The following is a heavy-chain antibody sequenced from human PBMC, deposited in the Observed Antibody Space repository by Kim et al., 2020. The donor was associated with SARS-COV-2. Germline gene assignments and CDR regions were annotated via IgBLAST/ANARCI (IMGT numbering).Heavy chain of an antibody. CDR1: GGSFSGYY. CDR2: INHSGST. J-gene: IGHJ4*02. Sequence: SETLSLTCAVYGGSFSGYYWSWIRQPPGKGLEWIGEINHSGSTNYNPSLKSRVTISVDTSKNQFSLKLSSVTAADTAVYYCARGLNDWVAVEGFDYWGQGTLVTVSS. CDR3: ARGLNDWVAVEGFDY. V-gene: IGHV4-34*01. D-gene: IGHD6-19*01.